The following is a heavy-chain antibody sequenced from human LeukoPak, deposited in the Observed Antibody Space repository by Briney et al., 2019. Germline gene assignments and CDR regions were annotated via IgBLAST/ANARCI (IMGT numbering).Heavy chain of an antibody. CDR2: INPNSGGT. CDR1: GYTFTGYC. D-gene: IGHD6-13*01. J-gene: IGHJ4*02. Sequence: ASVKVSCKASGYTFTGYCLHWVRQAPGQGLEWMGWINPNSGGTNYAQKFQGRVTLTRDTSISTSYMEMSSLTSDDTAVYYCAGERAAASTGTFDYWGQGTLVTVSS. CDR3: AGERAAASTGTFDY. V-gene: IGHV1-2*02.